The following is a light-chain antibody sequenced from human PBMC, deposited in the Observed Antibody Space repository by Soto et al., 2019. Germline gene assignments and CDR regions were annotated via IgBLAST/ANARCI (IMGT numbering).Light chain of an antibody. J-gene: IGLJ3*02. CDR3: CPYAGSSTLV. Sequence: QSALTQPASVSGSPGQSITISCTGTSSDVGSYNLVSWYQQHPGKAPKLMIYEGSKRPSGVSNRFSGSKSGNTASLTISGLQAEDEADDYCCPYAGSSTLVFGGGTKVTVL. CDR2: EGS. CDR1: SSDVGSYNL. V-gene: IGLV2-23*01.